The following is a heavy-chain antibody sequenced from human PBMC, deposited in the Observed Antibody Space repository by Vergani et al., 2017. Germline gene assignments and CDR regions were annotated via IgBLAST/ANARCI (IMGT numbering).Heavy chain of an antibody. CDR2: IYSGGST. D-gene: IGHD5-12*01. Sequence: EVQLVESGGGLIQPGGSLRLSCAASGFTVSSNYMSWVRQAPGKGLEWVSVIYSGGSTYYADSVKGRFTISRDNSKNTLYLQMNSLRAEDTAVYYCAREGATASRYYYYGMDVWGQGTTVTVSS. J-gene: IGHJ6*02. CDR1: GFTVSSNY. CDR3: AREGATASRYYYYGMDV. V-gene: IGHV3-53*01.